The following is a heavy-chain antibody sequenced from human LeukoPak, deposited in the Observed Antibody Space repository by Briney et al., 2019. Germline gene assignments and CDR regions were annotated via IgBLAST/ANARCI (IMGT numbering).Heavy chain of an antibody. CDR3: SEGYFEPFDH. CDR1: GASVSTSH. CDR2: LSYTGKT. D-gene: IGHD2/OR15-2a*01. J-gene: IGHJ5*02. V-gene: IGHV4-59*02. Sequence: SETLSLTCLVSGASVSTSHWNWIRQLPGKGLEWIGCLSYTGKTDYNPSLTSRVTISLGTSKNQVSLKLRSVTAADTAVYYCSEGYFEPFDHWGHGTLVVV.